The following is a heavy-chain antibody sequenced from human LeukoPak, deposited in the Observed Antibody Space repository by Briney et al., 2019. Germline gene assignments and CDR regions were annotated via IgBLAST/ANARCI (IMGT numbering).Heavy chain of an antibody. V-gene: IGHV4-61*08. Sequence: PSETLSLTCAVSGGSISSGGYYWSWIRQPPGKGLEWIGYIYYSGGTNYNPSLKSRVTISVDTSKNQFSLKLSSVTAADAAVYYCARETGYFDYWGQGTLVTVSS. J-gene: IGHJ4*02. CDR1: GGSISSGGYY. CDR2: IYYSGGT. D-gene: IGHD3-10*01. CDR3: ARETGYFDY.